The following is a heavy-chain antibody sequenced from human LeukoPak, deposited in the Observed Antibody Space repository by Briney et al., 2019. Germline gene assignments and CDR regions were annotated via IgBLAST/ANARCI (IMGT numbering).Heavy chain of an antibody. CDR1: GFTFSSYG. CDR3: AKVDYHYYDSSGNYYFDY. D-gene: IGHD3-22*01. J-gene: IGHJ4*02. CDR2: ISYDGSNK. V-gene: IGHV3-30*18. Sequence: GGSLRLSCAASGFTFSSYGMHWVRQAPGKGLEWVAVISYDGSNKYYADSVKGRFTISRDNSKNTLYLQMNSLRAEDTAVYYCAKVDYHYYDSSGNYYFDYWGQGTLVTVSS.